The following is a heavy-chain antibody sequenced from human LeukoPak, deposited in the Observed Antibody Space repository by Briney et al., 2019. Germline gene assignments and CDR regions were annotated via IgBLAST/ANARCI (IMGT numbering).Heavy chain of an antibody. V-gene: IGHV3-7*01. CDR3: ARDRYYYDSSGYRFPFDY. CDR1: GFTFSSYW. J-gene: IGHJ4*02. CDR2: IKQDGSEK. Sequence: GGSLRLSCADSGFTFSSYWMRWVRQAPGKGLEWVANIKQDGSEKYYVDSVKGRFTISRDNAKNSLYLQMNSLRAEDTAVYYCARDRYYYDSSGYRFPFDYWGQGTLVTVSS. D-gene: IGHD3-22*01.